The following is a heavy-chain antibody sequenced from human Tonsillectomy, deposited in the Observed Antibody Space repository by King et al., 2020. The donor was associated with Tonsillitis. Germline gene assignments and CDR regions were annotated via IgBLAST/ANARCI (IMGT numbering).Heavy chain of an antibody. Sequence: QLVQSGAEVKKPGASVTVSCKTSGYTFTSYDINWVRQATGQELERMGWMNPSSANTGYAQKFQGRVTMTRDTSIRTAYMERPSLTSEDTAVDYCASGSYYDSTGYHVWFDPWGQGTLVTVSS. CDR1: GYTFTSYD. CDR2: MNPSSANT. J-gene: IGHJ5*02. CDR3: ASGSYYDSTGYHVWFDP. D-gene: IGHD3-22*01. V-gene: IGHV1-8*01.